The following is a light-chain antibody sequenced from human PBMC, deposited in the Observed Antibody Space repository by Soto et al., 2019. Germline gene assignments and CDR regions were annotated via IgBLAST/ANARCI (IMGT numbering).Light chain of an antibody. CDR1: SGSIASNY. Sequence: NFMLTQPHSVSESPGKTVTISCTRSSGSIASNYVQWYQPRPGSAPTPVIYEDNERPSGVPERFSGSIDSTSNSASLTISGLMADDESDYYCQSYHRGNGVFGGGTKLTVL. V-gene: IGLV6-57*04. J-gene: IGLJ3*02. CDR3: QSYHRGNGV. CDR2: EDN.